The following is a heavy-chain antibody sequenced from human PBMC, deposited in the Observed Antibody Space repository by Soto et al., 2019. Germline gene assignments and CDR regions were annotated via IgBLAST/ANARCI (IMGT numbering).Heavy chain of an antibody. CDR1: GASIITGNFY. V-gene: IGHV4-39*01. Sequence: QLQESGPGLVKPSETLSLTCTVSGASIITGNFYWAWIRQSPGTGLEWMGSIFFGRDTHFNTSLKSRPTISPDSSKNQFSLNLNSVTAADTAVYYCARQPLHRVGSSISTLDIWGQGTVVTVSS. J-gene: IGHJ3*02. D-gene: IGHD1-26*01. CDR3: ARQPLHRVGSSISTLDI. CDR2: IFFGRDT.